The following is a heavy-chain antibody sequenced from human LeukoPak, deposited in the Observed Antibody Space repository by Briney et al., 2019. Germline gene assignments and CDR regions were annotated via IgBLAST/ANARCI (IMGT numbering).Heavy chain of an antibody. J-gene: IGHJ4*02. CDR3: ARGPRYGSGNNYNNY. V-gene: IGHV1-2*02. D-gene: IGHD3-10*01. CDR2: INPNSGGT. CDR1: GFTFTGYY. Sequence: ASVKVSCKASGFTFTGYYIYWVRQAPGQGLEWMGWINPNSGGTNYALKFQGRVTMTRDTSISTAYMVLSKLRADDTAVYYCARGPRYGSGNNYNNYWGQGTLVTVSS.